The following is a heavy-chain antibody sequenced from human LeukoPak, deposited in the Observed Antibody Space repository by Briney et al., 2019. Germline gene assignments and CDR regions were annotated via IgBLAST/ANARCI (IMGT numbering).Heavy chain of an antibody. CDR2: ISSKGQSE. CDR1: GIIFNKYA. Sequence: GGSLRLSCSVSGIIFNKYAMHWVRQAPGKGLEYVSGISSKGQSEFYADSVMGRFTVSRDNTENMLWLEMSGLRADDTAVYFCVTASPYSGLGDWGHGTLVIVSS. CDR3: VTASPYSGLGD. V-gene: IGHV3-64D*06. D-gene: IGHD1-26*01. J-gene: IGHJ4*01.